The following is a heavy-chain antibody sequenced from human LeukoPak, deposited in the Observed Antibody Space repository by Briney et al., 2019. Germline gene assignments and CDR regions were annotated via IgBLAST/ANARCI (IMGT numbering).Heavy chain of an antibody. CDR1: QFTFSSYW. Sequence: GGSLRLSCTASQFTFSSYWMNWVRQAPGKGLEWVANINQDGCEKNYVDSVEGRFTISRDNAKDSLYLQMNSLRAGDTAVYYCARYASPLEGMDVWGQGTTVTVSS. V-gene: IGHV3-7*04. J-gene: IGHJ6*02. CDR3: ARYASPLEGMDV. CDR2: INQDGCEK.